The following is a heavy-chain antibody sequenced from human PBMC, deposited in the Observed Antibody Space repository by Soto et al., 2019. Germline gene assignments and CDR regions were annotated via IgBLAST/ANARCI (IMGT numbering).Heavy chain of an antibody. CDR2: IYSGGST. V-gene: IGHV3-66*01. Sequence: HPGGSLRLSCAASGFTFSSYAMSWVRQAPGKGLEWVSVIYSGGSTYYADSVKGRFTISRDNSKNTLYLQMNSLRAEDTAVYYCARDRDYGDYSRAFDIWGQGTMVTVSS. CDR3: ARDRDYGDYSRAFDI. CDR1: GFTFSSYA. D-gene: IGHD4-17*01. J-gene: IGHJ3*02.